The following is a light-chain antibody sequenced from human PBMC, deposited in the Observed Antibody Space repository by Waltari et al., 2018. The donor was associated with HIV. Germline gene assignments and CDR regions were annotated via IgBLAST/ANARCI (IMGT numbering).Light chain of an antibody. CDR1: QSISNNH. V-gene: IGKV3-20*01. Sequence: EIVLTQSPGPLSLSPGERATLSCRARQSISNNHLAWYQQKPDQAPRLLIYGASSRATGIPDRFSGSGSGTDFTLTISRLEPEDFALYYCQQYGSSPGTFGQGTKVEIK. CDR3: QQYGSSPGT. CDR2: GAS. J-gene: IGKJ1*01.